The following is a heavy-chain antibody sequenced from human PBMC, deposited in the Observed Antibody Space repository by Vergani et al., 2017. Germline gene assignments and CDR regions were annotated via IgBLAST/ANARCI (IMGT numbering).Heavy chain of an antibody. CDR2: ITYNGGRT. CDR1: GGSISGTN. J-gene: IGHJ4*02. CDR3: AKDYNIMGALHY. V-gene: IGHV3-23*01. D-gene: IGHD5-12*01. Sequence: VQLQESGPGLVKPPGTLSLTCAVSGGSISGTNWWSWVRQAPGKGLEWVSTITYNGGRTYYADSVTGRFTISRDNSKNTLFLQLKTLRAEDTGVYYCAKDYNIMGALHYWGQGTLVAVSS.